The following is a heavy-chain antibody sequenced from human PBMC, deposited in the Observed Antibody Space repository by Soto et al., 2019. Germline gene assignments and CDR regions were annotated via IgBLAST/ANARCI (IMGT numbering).Heavy chain of an antibody. CDR2: IYYSGST. V-gene: IGHV4-59*01. D-gene: IGHD3-10*01. Sequence: SETLSLTCTVSGGSISSYYGSWIRQNPGKGLEWIGYIYYSGSTNYNPSLKSRVTISVDTSKNQFSLKLSSVTAADTAVYYCARGTMVRGVTPTYYFDYWGQGTLVTVSS. CDR3: ARGTMVRGVTPTYYFDY. J-gene: IGHJ4*02. CDR1: GGSISSYY.